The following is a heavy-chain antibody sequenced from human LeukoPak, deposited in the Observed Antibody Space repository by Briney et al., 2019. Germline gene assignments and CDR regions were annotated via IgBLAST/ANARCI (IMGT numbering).Heavy chain of an antibody. Sequence: PSETLSLTCTVSGGSISGFHWSWIRQPPGKGLEWIGYIYYSGNTNYNPSLKSRVTISVDTSKSQFSLRLSSVTAADTAVYYCARLAYSRGWSYFDYWGQGALVTVSS. CDR3: ARLAYSRGWSYFDY. V-gene: IGHV4-59*08. D-gene: IGHD6-19*01. CDR2: IYYSGNT. J-gene: IGHJ4*02. CDR1: GGSISGFH.